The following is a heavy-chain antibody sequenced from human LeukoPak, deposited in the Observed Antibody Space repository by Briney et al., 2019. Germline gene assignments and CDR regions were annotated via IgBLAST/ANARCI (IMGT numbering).Heavy chain of an antibody. CDR2: IYYSGST. Sequence: PSQTLSLTCTVSGGSISSSSYYWGWIRQPPGKGLEWIGSIYYSGSTYYNPSLKSRVTISVDTSKNQFSLKLSSVTAADTAVYYCAREPRLHYDSSGYCFDYWGQGTLVTVSS. CDR1: GGSISSSSYY. D-gene: IGHD3-22*01. J-gene: IGHJ4*02. V-gene: IGHV4-39*07. CDR3: AREPRLHYDSSGYCFDY.